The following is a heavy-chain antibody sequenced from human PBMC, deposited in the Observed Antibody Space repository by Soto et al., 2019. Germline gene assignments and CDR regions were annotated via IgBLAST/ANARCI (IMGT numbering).Heavy chain of an antibody. CDR3: ASKKVVRGVIKGHNWFDP. D-gene: IGHD3-10*01. V-gene: IGHV4-4*02. Sequence: SETLSLTCAVSSGSISSSNWWSWVRQPPGKGLEWIGEIYHSGSTNYNPSLKSRVTLSVDKSKNQFSLKLSSVTAADTAVYYCASKKVVRGVIKGHNWFDPWGQGTLVTSPQ. J-gene: IGHJ5*02. CDR2: IYHSGST. CDR1: SGSISSSNW.